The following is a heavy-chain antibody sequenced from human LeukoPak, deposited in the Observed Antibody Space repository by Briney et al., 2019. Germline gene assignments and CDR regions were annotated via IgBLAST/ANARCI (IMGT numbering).Heavy chain of an antibody. CDR3: ARDIGGYLHWYFDL. J-gene: IGHJ2*01. V-gene: IGHV4-4*02. D-gene: IGHD3-22*01. CDR2: IYHSGST. CDR1: GGSISSSNW. Sequence: PSETLSLTCAVSGGSISSSNWWSWVRQPPGKGLEWIGEIYHSGSTNYNPSLKSRVTISVDKSKNQFSLKLSSVTAADTAVYYCARDIGGYLHWYFDLWGRGTLVTVSS.